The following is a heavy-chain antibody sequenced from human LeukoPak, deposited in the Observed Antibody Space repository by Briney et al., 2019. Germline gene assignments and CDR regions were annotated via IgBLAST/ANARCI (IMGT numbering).Heavy chain of an antibody. Sequence: GGSLRLSCAASGFPFSTYWITWVRQAPGKGLEWVANIKNDGSEKNYVDSVKGRFTISRDNAENSLFLQMNSLRAEDTAVYYCARVTSSSSLDYWGQGTLVTVSS. V-gene: IGHV3-7*01. CDR1: GFPFSTYW. J-gene: IGHJ4*02. CDR2: IKNDGSEK. D-gene: IGHD6-6*01. CDR3: ARVTSSSSLDY.